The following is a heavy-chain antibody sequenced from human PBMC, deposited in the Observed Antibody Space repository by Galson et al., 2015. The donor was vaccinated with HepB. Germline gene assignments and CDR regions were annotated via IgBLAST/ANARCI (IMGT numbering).Heavy chain of an antibody. J-gene: IGHJ4*02. V-gene: IGHV3-48*01. CDR1: GFTFSSYS. CDR3: ARVGYCGGDCYSYFPYYFDY. Sequence: SLRLSCAASGFTFSSYSMNWVRQAPGKGLEWVSYISSSGSTIYYADSVKGRFTISRDNAKNSLYLQMNSLRAEDTAVYYCARVGYCGGDCYSYFPYYFDYWGQGTLVTVSS. CDR2: ISSSGSTI. D-gene: IGHD2-21*01.